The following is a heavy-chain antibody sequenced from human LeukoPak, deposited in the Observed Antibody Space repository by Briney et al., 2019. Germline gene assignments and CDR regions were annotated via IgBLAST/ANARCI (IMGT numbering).Heavy chain of an antibody. CDR2: IYYSGST. CDR3: ARIGVAAVAAFDY. Sequence: TSETLSLTCTVSGGSISSYYWSWIRQPPGKGLEWIGYIYYSGSTNYNPSLKSRVTISVDTSKNQFSLKLSSVTAADTAVYYCARIGVAAVAAFDYWGQGTLVTVSS. D-gene: IGHD6-19*01. J-gene: IGHJ4*02. V-gene: IGHV4-59*01. CDR1: GGSISSYY.